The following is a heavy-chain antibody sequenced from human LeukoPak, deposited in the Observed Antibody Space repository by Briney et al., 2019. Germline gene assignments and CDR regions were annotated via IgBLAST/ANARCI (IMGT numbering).Heavy chain of an antibody. J-gene: IGHJ4*02. V-gene: IGHV1-2*02. Sequence: ASVKVSCKASGYTFTGYYMHWVRQAPGQGLEWMGWINPNSGGTNYAQKFQGRVTMTRDTSISTAYMELSRPRSDDTAVYYCALVALATTYYFDYWGQGTLVTVSS. CDR3: ALVALATTYYFDY. CDR2: INPNSGGT. D-gene: IGHD1-26*01. CDR1: GYTFTGYY.